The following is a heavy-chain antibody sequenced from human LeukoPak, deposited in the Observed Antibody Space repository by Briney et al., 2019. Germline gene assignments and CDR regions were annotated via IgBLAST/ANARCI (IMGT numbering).Heavy chain of an antibody. D-gene: IGHD3-16*02. J-gene: IGHJ4*02. CDR1: GGSTSSDH. CDR2: ISYRGST. V-gene: IGHV4-59*08. CDR3: ARGRGLGVITPYSDS. Sequence: SETLSLTCTVSGGSTSSDHWSWIRQPPEKGLEWIGCISYRGSTNYNPSLKSRVTISVDTSKKHFSLKLTSVTAADAGVYYCARGRGLGVITPYSDSWGQGTLVTVSS.